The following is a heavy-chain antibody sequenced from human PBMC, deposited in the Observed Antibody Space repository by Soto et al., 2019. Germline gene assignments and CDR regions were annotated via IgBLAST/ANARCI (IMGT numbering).Heavy chain of an antibody. Sequence: SVKVSCKASGGTFSSYAISWVRQAPGQGLEWMGGIIPIFGTANYAQKFQGRVTITADESTSTAYMELSSLRSEDTAVYYCASSRKIGSYFDYWGQGTLVTVSS. J-gene: IGHJ4*02. V-gene: IGHV1-69*13. D-gene: IGHD1-26*01. CDR3: ASSRKIGSYFDY. CDR2: IIPIFGTA. CDR1: GGTFSSYA.